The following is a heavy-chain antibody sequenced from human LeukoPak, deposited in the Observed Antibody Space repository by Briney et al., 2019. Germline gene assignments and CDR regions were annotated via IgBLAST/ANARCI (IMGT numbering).Heavy chain of an antibody. CDR1: GFTFSSYA. CDR3: AKDREADSSGWYGGYYFDY. V-gene: IGHV3-23*01. CDR2: ISGSGGST. J-gene: IGHJ4*02. Sequence: GGSLRLSCAASGFTFSSYAMHWVRQAPGKGLEWVSAISGSGGSTYYADSVKGRFTISRDNSKNTLYLQMNSLRAEDTAVYYCAKDREADSSGWYGGYYFDYWGQGTLVTVSS. D-gene: IGHD6-19*01.